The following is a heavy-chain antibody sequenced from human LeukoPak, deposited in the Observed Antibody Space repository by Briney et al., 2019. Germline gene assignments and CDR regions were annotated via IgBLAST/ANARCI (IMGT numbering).Heavy chain of an antibody. CDR2: IYYSGST. CDR3: AREGVRGSSAKGFGY. Sequence: PSETLSLACTVSGGSISSSSYYWGWIRQPPGRGLEWIGSIYYSGSTYYNPSLKSRVTISVDTSKNQFSLKLSSVTAADTAVYYCAREGVRGSSAKGFGYWGKGTLVTVSS. CDR1: GGSISSSSYY. V-gene: IGHV4-39*07. D-gene: IGHD6-13*01. J-gene: IGHJ4*02.